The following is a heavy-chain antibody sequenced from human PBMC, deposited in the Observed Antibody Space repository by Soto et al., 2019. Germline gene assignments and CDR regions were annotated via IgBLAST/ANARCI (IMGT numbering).Heavy chain of an antibody. CDR2: IYYSGST. J-gene: IGHJ4*02. Sequence: SETLSLTCTVSGDSISSYYWSWIRQPPGKGLEWIGYIYYSGSTNYNPSLKSRVTISVDTSKNQFSLKLSSVTAADTAVYYCASYRGSGTIDYWGQGTLVTVSS. V-gene: IGHV4-59*01. D-gene: IGHD2-21*01. CDR1: GDSISSYY. CDR3: ASYRGSGTIDY.